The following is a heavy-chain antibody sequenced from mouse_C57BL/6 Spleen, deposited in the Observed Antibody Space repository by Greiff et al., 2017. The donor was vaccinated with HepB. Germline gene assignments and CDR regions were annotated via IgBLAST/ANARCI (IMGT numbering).Heavy chain of an antibody. CDR2: IDPSDSYT. D-gene: IGHD4-1*01. CDR1: GYTFTSYW. Sequence: VQLQQPGAELVRPGTSVKLSCKASGYTFTSYWMHWVKQRPGQGLEWIGVIDPSDSYTNYNQKFKGKATLTVDTSSSTAYMQLSSLTAEDSAVYYCARRTLNWDGGGYFDYWGQGTTLTVSS. CDR3: ARRTLNWDGGGYFDY. J-gene: IGHJ2*01. V-gene: IGHV1-59*01.